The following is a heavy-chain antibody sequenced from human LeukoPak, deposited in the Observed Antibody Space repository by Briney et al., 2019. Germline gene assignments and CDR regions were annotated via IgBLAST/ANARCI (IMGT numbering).Heavy chain of an antibody. CDR3: ARRDGAYSHSYDY. D-gene: IGHD4-23*01. J-gene: IGHJ4*02. V-gene: IGHV3-30*14. CDR1: GVTFRSYV. Sequence: GRSLRLSCAASGVTFRSYVMHWVRQAPGKGLEWVAIISYNGSNEYYAGSGNGRFTIPRDNYKNTLYLQMKSLRAEDTAVYYCARRDGAYSHSYDYWGQGTLVTVSS. CDR2: ISYNGSNE.